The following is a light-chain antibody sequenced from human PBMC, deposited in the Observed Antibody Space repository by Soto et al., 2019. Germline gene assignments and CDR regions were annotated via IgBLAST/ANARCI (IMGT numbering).Light chain of an antibody. CDR3: QQYNNWPRT. CDR1: QSVSSN. V-gene: IGKV3-15*01. J-gene: IGKJ1*01. Sequence: EIVMTQSPATLSVSPGERADLSCRAGQSVSSNLAWYQQKPGQAPRLLIYGASTRATGIPARFSGSGSGTEFTLTISSLQSEDFAVYYCQQYNNWPRTFGQGTKVDI. CDR2: GAS.